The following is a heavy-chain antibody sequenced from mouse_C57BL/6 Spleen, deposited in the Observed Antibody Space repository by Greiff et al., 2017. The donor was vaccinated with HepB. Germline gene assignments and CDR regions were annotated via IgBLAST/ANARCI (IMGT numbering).Heavy chain of an antibody. Sequence: QVHVKQPGAELVKPGASVKLSCKASGYTFTSYWMHWVKQRPGRGLEWIGRIDPNSGGTKYNEKFKSKATLTVDKPSSTAYMQLSSLTSEDSAVYYCARSRLHRSMMVPFAYWGQGTLVTVSA. CDR1: GYTFTSYW. CDR3: ARSRLHRSMMVPFAY. V-gene: IGHV1-72*01. J-gene: IGHJ3*01. D-gene: IGHD2-3*01. CDR2: IDPNSGGT.